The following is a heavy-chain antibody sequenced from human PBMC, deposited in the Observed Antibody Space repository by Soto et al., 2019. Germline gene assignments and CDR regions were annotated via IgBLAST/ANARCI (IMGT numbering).Heavy chain of an antibody. Sequence: ASVKVSCKASGYTFTSYYMHWVRQAPGQGLEWMGIINPSGGSTSYAQKFQGRVTMTRDTSTSTVYMELSSLRSEDTAVYYCARDGGIVVANEHNWFEPWGQGTLVTVSS. CDR1: GYTFTSYY. J-gene: IGHJ5*02. D-gene: IGHD3-22*01. CDR2: INPSGGST. V-gene: IGHV1-46*01. CDR3: ARDGGIVVANEHNWFEP.